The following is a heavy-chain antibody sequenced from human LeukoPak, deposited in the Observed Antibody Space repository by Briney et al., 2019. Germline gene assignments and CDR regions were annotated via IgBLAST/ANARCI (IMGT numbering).Heavy chain of an antibody. D-gene: IGHD3-22*01. V-gene: IGHV3-15*07. CDR2: IRSNSDGGTI. CDR1: GFTFSNAW. Sequence: GGSLRLSCATTGFTFSNAWMNWVRQAPGKGLEWVGRIRSNSDGGTIDYAAPVKGRFTLSRDDSKTTLYLQMNSLQTEDTAVYYCATDFYDSTWGQGTLVTVSS. J-gene: IGHJ5*02. CDR3: ATDFYDST.